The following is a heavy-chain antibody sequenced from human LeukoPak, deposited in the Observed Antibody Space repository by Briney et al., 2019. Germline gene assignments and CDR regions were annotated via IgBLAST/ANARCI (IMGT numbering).Heavy chain of an antibody. D-gene: IGHD2-2*01. Sequence: ASVSVSCTASGYTFTSYSMHWVRQAPGQGLEWMGLINPSGGSTSYAQKFQGRVTMTRDTSTSTVYMELSSLRSEDTAVYYCARVSSDCSSTSCYGYDVFDIWGEGTIVTVSS. V-gene: IGHV1-46*01. CDR3: ARVSSDCSSTSCYGYDVFDI. J-gene: IGHJ3*02. CDR2: INPSGGST. CDR1: GYTFTSYS.